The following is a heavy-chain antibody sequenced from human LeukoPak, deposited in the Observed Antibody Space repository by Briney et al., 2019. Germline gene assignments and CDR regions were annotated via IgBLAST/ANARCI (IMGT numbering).Heavy chain of an antibody. CDR1: GGTFSSYA. CDR2: IIPIFGTA. CDR3: ARAIDFWSGRISPVYYYYYMDV. Sequence: SVKVSCTASGGTFSSYAISWVRQAPGQGLEWMGGIIPIFGTANYAQKFQGRVTITTDESTSTAYMELSSLRSEDTAVYYCARAIDFWSGRISPVYYYYYMDVWGKGTTVTVSS. D-gene: IGHD3-3*01. J-gene: IGHJ6*03. V-gene: IGHV1-69*05.